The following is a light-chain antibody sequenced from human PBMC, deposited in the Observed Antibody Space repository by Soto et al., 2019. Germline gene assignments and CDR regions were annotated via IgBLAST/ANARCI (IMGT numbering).Light chain of an antibody. V-gene: IGKV3-11*01. J-gene: IGKJ5*01. CDR3: QQRSNWPLT. Sequence: EIVLTQSPATLSLSPGERATLSCRASQSVSSYLAWYQQKPGQAPRLLIYDASNRATGITARFSGSGSGTDFTLTISSLEPEDFAVYYCQQRSNWPLTFGQGTRLESK. CDR2: DAS. CDR1: QSVSSY.